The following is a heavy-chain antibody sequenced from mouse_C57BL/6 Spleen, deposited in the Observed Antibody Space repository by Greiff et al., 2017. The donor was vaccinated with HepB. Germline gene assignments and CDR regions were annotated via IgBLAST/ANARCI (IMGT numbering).Heavy chain of an antibody. Sequence: EVQLQQSGAELVRPGASVKLSCTASGFNIKDYYMHWVKQRPEQGLEWIGRIDPEDGDTEYAPKFQGKATMTADTSSNTAYLQLSSLTSEDTAVYYCTTEKDYYGSSWGFAYWGQGTLVTVAA. CDR3: TTEKDYYGSSWGFAY. J-gene: IGHJ3*01. CDR2: IDPEDGDT. D-gene: IGHD1-1*01. V-gene: IGHV14-1*01. CDR1: GFNIKDYY.